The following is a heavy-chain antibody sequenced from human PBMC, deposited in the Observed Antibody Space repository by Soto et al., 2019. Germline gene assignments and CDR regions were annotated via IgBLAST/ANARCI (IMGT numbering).Heavy chain of an antibody. CDR2: INPNSGGT. CDR1: GYSLSGYY. Sequence: ASVKVSCKASGYSLSGYYLHWVRQAPGQGPEWMGWINPNSGGTKYVQKFQGRVTMTRDTSISTVYLELSRLRSADPAVYYCARGGGIAAPGPNWFDPWGQGTLVTVSS. D-gene: IGHD6-13*01. J-gene: IGHJ5*02. V-gene: IGHV1-2*02. CDR3: ARGGGIAAPGPNWFDP.